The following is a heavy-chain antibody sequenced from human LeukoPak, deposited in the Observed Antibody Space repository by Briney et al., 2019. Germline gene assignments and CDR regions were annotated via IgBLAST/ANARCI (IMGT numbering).Heavy chain of an antibody. V-gene: IGHV4-39*01. CDR1: GGSISSNSYY. Sequence: PSETLSLTCTVSGGSISSNSYYWGWIRQPPGKGLEWIGSIYYSGSPYYNPSLKSRVTISVDTPKNQFSLQVISVTAADTAVYYCARWRTARTGFDYWGQGTLVTVSS. J-gene: IGHJ4*02. D-gene: IGHD3/OR15-3a*01. CDR3: ARWRTARTGFDY. CDR2: IYYSGSP.